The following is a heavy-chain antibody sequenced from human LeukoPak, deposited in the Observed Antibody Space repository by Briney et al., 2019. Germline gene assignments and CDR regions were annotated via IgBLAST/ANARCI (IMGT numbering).Heavy chain of an antibody. CDR3: AKGRALEVVAAFNY. D-gene: IGHD2-15*01. V-gene: IGHV3-23*01. CDR2: ISGSGANT. Sequence: GGSLRLSCAASGFTFSNYAMSWVRQAPGRGLEWVSTISGSGANTYYADSVKGRFTISRDNSKNTLYLQMNSLRADDTAIYYCAKGRALEVVAAFNYSGQGTVVTASS. J-gene: IGHJ4*02. CDR1: GFTFSNYA.